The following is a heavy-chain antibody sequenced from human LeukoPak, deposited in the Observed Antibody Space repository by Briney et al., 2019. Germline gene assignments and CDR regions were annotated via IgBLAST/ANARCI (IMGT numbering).Heavy chain of an antibody. V-gene: IGHV3-33*03. D-gene: IGHD3-10*01. J-gene: IGHJ6*02. CDR1: GFTFSSYA. CDR3: AKDLDTMVRGLIIKPTYYYYGMDV. Sequence: GGSLRLSCAASGFTFSSYAMHWVRQAPGKGLEWVAVIWYDGSNKYYADSVKGRFTISRDNAKNSLYLQMNSLRAEDTALYYCAKDLDTMVRGLIIKPTYYYYGMDVWGQGTTVIVSS. CDR2: IWYDGSNK.